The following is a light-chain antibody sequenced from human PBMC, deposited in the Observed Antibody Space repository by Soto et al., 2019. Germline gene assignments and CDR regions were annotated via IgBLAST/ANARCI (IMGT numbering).Light chain of an antibody. J-gene: IGKJ2*01. Sequence: EIVLTQSPGTLSLSPGEGATLSCRSSQYIASSYLAWYQQRRGQAPRLLIYGASSRATGIPDRFSGRGSGTDFTLTISRLEPEDFAVYCCQQYGGSPYTFGLGTKVEIK. V-gene: IGKV3-20*01. CDR2: GAS. CDR1: QYIASSY. CDR3: QQYGGSPYT.